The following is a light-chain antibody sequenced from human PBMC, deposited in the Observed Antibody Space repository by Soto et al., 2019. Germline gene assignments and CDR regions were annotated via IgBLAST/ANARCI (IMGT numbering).Light chain of an antibody. V-gene: IGKV3-11*01. CDR1: QSVSSY. CDR3: QQYGNSPPET. CDR2: DAS. J-gene: IGKJ5*01. Sequence: EIVLTQSPATLSLSPGERATLSCRASQSVSSYLAWYQQKPGQAPRLLIYDASNRATGIPARFSGSGSGTDFTLTINSLEPEDFAVYYCQQYGNSPPETFGQGTRLQIK.